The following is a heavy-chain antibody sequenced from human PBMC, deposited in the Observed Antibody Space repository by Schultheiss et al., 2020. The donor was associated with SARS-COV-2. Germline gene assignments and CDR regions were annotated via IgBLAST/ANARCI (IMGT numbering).Heavy chain of an antibody. V-gene: IGHV1-24*01. CDR1: GYTLTELS. CDR2: FDPEDGET. Sequence: ASVKVSCKVSGYTLTELSMHWVRQAPGKGLEWMGGFDPEDGETIYAQKFQGRVTITADESTSTAYMELSSLRSEDTAVYYCARDKPAEPPSVEYSSSSSLFGFDPWGQGTLVTVSS. CDR3: ARDKPAEPPSVEYSSSSSLFGFDP. D-gene: IGHD6-6*01. J-gene: IGHJ5*02.